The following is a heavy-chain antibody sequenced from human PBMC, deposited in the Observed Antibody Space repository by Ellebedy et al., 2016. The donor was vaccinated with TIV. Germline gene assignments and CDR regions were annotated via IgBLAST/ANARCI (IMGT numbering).Heavy chain of an antibody. CDR3: ATPRKDHFTGYYFDY. V-gene: IGHV1-24*01. CDR1: GYTLTELS. CDR2: FDPEDGDT. D-gene: IGHD3-3*02. J-gene: IGHJ4*02. Sequence: AASVKVSCKVSGYTLTELSMHWVRQAPGQGLEWMGGFDPEDGDTIYAQKFQGIVTMTEDTSTDTAYMELSSLRSEDPDVYYCATPRKDHFTGYYFDYWGQGTLVTVSS.